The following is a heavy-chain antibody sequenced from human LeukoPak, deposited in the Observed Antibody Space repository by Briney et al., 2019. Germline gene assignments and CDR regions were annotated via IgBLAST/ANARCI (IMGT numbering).Heavy chain of an antibody. CDR3: ARGSAVVVVAAKGGDWNDY. V-gene: IGHV3-21*01. Sequence: GGSLRLSCAASGFTFSSYSMNWVRQAPGKGLEWVSSISSSSSYIYYADSVKGRFTISRDNAKNSLYLQMNSLRAEDTAVYYCARGSAVVVVAAKGGDWNDYWGQGTLVTVSS. D-gene: IGHD2-15*01. CDR1: GFTFSSYS. J-gene: IGHJ4*02. CDR2: ISSSSSYI.